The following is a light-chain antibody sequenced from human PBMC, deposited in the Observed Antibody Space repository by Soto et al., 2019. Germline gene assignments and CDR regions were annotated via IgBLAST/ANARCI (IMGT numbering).Light chain of an antibody. CDR3: QQLNSYPLVT. CDR2: AAS. Sequence: DIQLTQSPSFLSASVGDRVTITCRASQGISSYLAWYQQKPGKAPKLLIYAASTLQSGVPSRFSGSGSGTDFTLTISSLQPEDVATYYCQQLNSYPLVTFGPGTKVDI. V-gene: IGKV1-9*01. CDR1: QGISSY. J-gene: IGKJ3*01.